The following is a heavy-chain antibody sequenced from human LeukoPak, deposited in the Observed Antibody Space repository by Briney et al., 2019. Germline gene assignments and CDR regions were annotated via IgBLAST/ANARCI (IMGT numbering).Heavy chain of an antibody. CDR1: GLTFSSYG. CDR3: AREQFWSGYSWFDP. CDR2: IWYDGSNK. Sequence: PGGSLRLSCAASGLTFSSYGMHWVRQAPGKGLEWVAVIWYDGSNKYYADSVKGRFTISRDNSKNTLYLQMNSLRAEDTAVYYCAREQFWSGYSWFDPWGQGTLVTVSS. D-gene: IGHD3-3*02. J-gene: IGHJ5*02. V-gene: IGHV3-33*01.